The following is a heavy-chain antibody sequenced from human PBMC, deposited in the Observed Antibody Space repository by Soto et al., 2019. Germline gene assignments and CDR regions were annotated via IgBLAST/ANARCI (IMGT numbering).Heavy chain of an antibody. D-gene: IGHD2-2*01. CDR3: ARSQGSSTSLEIYYYYYYGMDV. J-gene: IGHJ6*02. CDR1: GGTFSSYA. CDR2: IIPLSGTA. V-gene: IGHV1-69*01. Sequence: QVQLVQSGAEVKKPGSSVKVSCKASGGTFSSYAISWVRQAPGQGLEWMGGIIPLSGTANYAQKFQGRVTITADECTSTAYMELRSLRTEDTAVCYSARSQGSSTSLEIYYYYYYGMDVWGQGTTVTVSS.